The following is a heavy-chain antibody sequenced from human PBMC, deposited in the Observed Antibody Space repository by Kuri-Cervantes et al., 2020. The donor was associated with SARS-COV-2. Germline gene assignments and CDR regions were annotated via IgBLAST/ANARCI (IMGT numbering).Heavy chain of an antibody. CDR1: GWSFSGYY. CDR3: AREGGGTPTIFGVVGAFDI. V-gene: IGHV4-4*07. J-gene: IGHJ3*02. Sequence: SETLSPTCAVYGWSFSGYYWSWIRQPAGKGLEWIGHIYTSGSTNYNPSLKSRVTISVDTSKNQLSLKLSSVTAADTAVYYCAREGGGTPTIFGVVGAFDIWGQGTMVTVSS. CDR2: IYTSGST. D-gene: IGHD3-3*01.